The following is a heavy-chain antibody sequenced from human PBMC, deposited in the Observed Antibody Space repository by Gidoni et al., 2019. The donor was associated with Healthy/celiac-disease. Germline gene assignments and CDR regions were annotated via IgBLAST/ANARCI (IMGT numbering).Heavy chain of an antibody. J-gene: IGHJ4*02. CDR2: ISGSGGST. CDR1: GFTFSSYA. Sequence: EVQLLESGGGLVQPGGSLRLSCAASGFTFSSYAMSWVRQAPGKGLEWVSAISGSGGSTYYADSVKGRFTISRDNSKNTLYLQMNSLRAEDTAVYYCAKDGIDDYGDYVALGFDYWGQGTLVTVSS. V-gene: IGHV3-23*01. D-gene: IGHD4-17*01. CDR3: AKDGIDDYGDYVALGFDY.